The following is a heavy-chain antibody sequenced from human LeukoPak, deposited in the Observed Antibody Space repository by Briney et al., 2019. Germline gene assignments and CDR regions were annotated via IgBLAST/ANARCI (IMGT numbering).Heavy chain of an antibody. Sequence: SETLSLTCTVSGGSVSSYYWSWIRQPPGKGLEWIGYIYYSGSTNYNPSLKSRVTISLDTSKNQFSLKLSSVTAADTAVYYCARGHVDSSGYYYDAFDIWGQGTMVIVSS. D-gene: IGHD3-22*01. J-gene: IGHJ3*02. CDR1: GGSVSSYY. CDR2: IYYSGST. V-gene: IGHV4-59*02. CDR3: ARGHVDSSGYYYDAFDI.